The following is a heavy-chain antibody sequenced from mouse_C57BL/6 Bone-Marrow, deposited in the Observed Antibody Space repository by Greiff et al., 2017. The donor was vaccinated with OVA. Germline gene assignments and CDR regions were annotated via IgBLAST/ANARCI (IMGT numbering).Heavy chain of an antibody. CDR3: ARSGDGYYVYYAMDY. Sequence: EVQLQQSGPELVKPGASVKISCKASGYTFTDYYMNWVKQSHGKSLEWIGDINPNNGGTSYNQKFKGKATLTVDKSSSTAYMELRSLTSEDSAVYYCARSGDGYYVYYAMDYWGQGTSVTVSS. CDR2: INPNNGGT. V-gene: IGHV1-26*01. J-gene: IGHJ4*01. CDR1: GYTFTDYY. D-gene: IGHD2-3*01.